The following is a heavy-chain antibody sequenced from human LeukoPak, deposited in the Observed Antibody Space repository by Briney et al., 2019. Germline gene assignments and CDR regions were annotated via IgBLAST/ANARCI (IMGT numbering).Heavy chain of an antibody. D-gene: IGHD6-19*01. J-gene: IGHJ6*02. Sequence: GASVKVSCKASGYTFTSYYMHWVRQAPGQGLEWMGIINPSGGSTSYAQKFRGRVTMTRNTSISTAYMELSSLRSEDTAVYYCARYRIAVAGTSPHYGMDVWGQGTTVTVSS. V-gene: IGHV1-46*01. CDR1: GYTFTSYY. CDR3: ARYRIAVAGTSPHYGMDV. CDR2: INPSGGST.